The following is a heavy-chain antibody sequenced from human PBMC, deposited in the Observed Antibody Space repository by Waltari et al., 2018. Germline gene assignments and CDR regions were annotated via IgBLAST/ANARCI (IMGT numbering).Heavy chain of an antibody. D-gene: IGHD1-20*01. CDR2: VDKSGDKT. CDR1: GFPFTSYP. CDR3: AKSPYNWNFYDAFDF. Sequence: DVHLLESGGGLVRPGESLRLSGTASGFPFTSYPMSWVRQAPGKGLEWVAGVDKSGDKTGCADSVKGRFTISRDNSKNTVYLQMNSLRPDDTAVYYCAKSPYNWNFYDAFDFWGQGTLVTVSP. V-gene: IGHV3-23*01. J-gene: IGHJ3*01.